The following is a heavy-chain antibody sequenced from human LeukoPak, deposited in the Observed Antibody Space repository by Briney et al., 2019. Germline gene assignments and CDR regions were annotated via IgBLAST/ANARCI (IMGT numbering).Heavy chain of an antibody. CDR3: ARAQQLVPHFDY. D-gene: IGHD6-13*01. CDR1: GGSISSGDYY. V-gene: IGHV4-30-4*01. CDR2: IYYSGST. Sequence: PSETLSLTCTVSGGSISSGDYYWSWIRQPPGKGLEGIGYIYYSGSTYYNPSLKSRVTISVDTSKNQFSLKLSSVTAADTAVYYCARAQQLVPHFDYWGQGTLVTVSS. J-gene: IGHJ4*02.